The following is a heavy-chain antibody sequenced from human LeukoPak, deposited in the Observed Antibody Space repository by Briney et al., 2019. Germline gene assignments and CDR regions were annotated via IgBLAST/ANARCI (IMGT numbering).Heavy chain of an antibody. CDR1: GFVVSSNY. CDR3: ARDQGNRYGYYLGH. J-gene: IGHJ4*02. D-gene: IGHD5-18*01. CDR2: LYSGGTT. V-gene: IGHV3-53*01. Sequence: GGSLRLSCAASGFVVSSNYMSWVRQAPGKGLEWVSSLYSGGTTYYADSVKGRFTISRDNSKNTMYLQMNSLRVDDTAVYYCARDQGNRYGYYLGHWGQGTLVTVSS.